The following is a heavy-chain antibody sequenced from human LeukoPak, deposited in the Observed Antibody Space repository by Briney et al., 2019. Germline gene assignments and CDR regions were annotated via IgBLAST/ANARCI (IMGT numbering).Heavy chain of an antibody. CDR3: AKDVVGAINYFDY. V-gene: IGHV3-23*01. D-gene: IGHD1-26*01. CDR2: ISGSGGST. CDR1: AFTFSSYA. J-gene: IGHJ4*02. Sequence: GGSLRLSCAASAFTFSSYAMSWVRQAPGKGLEWVSGISGSGGSTYYADSVKGRFTISRNNSKNTLYLQMNSLGADDTAVYYCAKDVVGAINYFDYWGQGTLVTVSS.